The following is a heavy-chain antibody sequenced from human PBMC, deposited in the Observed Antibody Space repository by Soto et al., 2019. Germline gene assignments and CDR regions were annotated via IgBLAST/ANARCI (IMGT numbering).Heavy chain of an antibody. CDR3: TMAGDPYETGH. V-gene: IGHV4-61*01. CDR1: GGSVNICTYY. D-gene: IGHD6-19*01. J-gene: IGHJ4*02. Sequence: PSKTLSLTCTVPGGSVNICTYYGSWIRQPPGKGLEWIGFIHYSGSTNYNPSLKGRVTMSVDTSKNQSSLKLTSVTTPATAIYTGTMAGDPYETGHWGQGTLVTVSS. CDR2: IHYSGST.